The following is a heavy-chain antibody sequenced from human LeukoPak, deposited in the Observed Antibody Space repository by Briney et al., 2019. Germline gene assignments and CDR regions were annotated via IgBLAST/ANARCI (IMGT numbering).Heavy chain of an antibody. CDR1: GYSFIGYS. Sequence: ASVKVSCKASGYSFIGYSIHWVRQAPGQGLEWMGWINPNTGGTNYAQKFQGRVTMTRDTSISTAYMELSSLRSDDTAVYHCAREYVADSSPLFDYWGQGSLVTVSS. CDR2: INPNTGGT. D-gene: IGHD6-13*01. J-gene: IGHJ4*02. V-gene: IGHV1-2*02. CDR3: AREYVADSSPLFDY.